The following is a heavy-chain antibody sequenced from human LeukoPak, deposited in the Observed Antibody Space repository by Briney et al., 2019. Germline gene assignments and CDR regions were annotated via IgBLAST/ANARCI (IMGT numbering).Heavy chain of an antibody. D-gene: IGHD4-17*01. J-gene: IGHJ6*02. CDR3: ARHGDYVPPYYYYGMDV. V-gene: IGHV1-69*13. CDR2: IIPIFGTA. Sequence: GASAKVSCKASGGTFSSYAISWVRQAPGQGLEWMGGIIPIFGTANYAQKFQGRVTITADESTSTAYMELSSLRSEDTAVYYCARHGDYVPPYYYYGMDVWGQGTTVTVSS. CDR1: GGTFSSYA.